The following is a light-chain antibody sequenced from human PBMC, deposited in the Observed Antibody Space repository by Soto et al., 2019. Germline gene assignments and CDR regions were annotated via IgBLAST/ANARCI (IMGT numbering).Light chain of an antibody. CDR3: SSYTSSGTWV. CDR1: SSDVGGYNH. V-gene: IGLV2-14*03. CDR2: DVT. Sequence: QSALTQPASVSGSPGQSITISCTGTSSDVGGYNHVSWYQQHPGKVPKVMIYDVTNRPSGVSNRFSGSKSGNTASLTISGLQAEDEAHYYCSSYTSSGTWVFGGGTKLTVL. J-gene: IGLJ3*02.